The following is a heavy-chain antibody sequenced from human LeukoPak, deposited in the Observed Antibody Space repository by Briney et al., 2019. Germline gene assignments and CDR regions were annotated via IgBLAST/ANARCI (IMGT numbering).Heavy chain of an antibody. Sequence: GGSLRLSCAASGFTFSSYWMSWVRQAPGKGLEWVANIKQDGSEKYYVDSVKGRFTISRDNAKNSLFLQMNSLRAEDTAVYYCATYSTSTAFDYWGQGTLVTVSS. CDR2: IKQDGSEK. CDR3: ATYSTSTAFDY. CDR1: GFTFSSYW. V-gene: IGHV3-7*01. J-gene: IGHJ4*02. D-gene: IGHD6-6*01.